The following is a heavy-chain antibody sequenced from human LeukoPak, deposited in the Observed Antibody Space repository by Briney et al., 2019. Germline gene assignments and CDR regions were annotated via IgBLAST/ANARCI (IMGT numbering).Heavy chain of an antibody. CDR2: INHSEST. CDR3: ARTPPPGATAYGVVDY. V-gene: IGHV4-34*01. J-gene: IGHJ4*02. Sequence: PSETLSLTCAVYGGSFSNYYWSRIRQPPGKGLEWVGEINHSESTNYNPSLKSRVTISVDTSKNQFSLKLSSVTAADTAVYYCARTPPPGATAYGVVDYWGQGTLVTVSS. CDR1: GGSFSNYY. D-gene: IGHD3-16*01.